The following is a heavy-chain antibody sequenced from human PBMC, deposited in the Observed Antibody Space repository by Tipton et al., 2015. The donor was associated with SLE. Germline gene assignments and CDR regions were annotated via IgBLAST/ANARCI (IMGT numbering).Heavy chain of an antibody. J-gene: IGHJ6*03. CDR2: ISVYDGNT. CDR3: ARERSGYAGYVSYYYYYMDV. Sequence: QSGAEVKKPGASVKVSCKASGFPFISYGISWVRRAPGQGLEWMGWISVYDGNTKYAQKFQERVTMTTDTSTSTAYMELRSLRSDDTAVYYCARERSGYAGYVSYYYYYMDVWGKGTPVTVAS. D-gene: IGHD5-12*01. CDR1: GFPFISYG. V-gene: IGHV1-18*01.